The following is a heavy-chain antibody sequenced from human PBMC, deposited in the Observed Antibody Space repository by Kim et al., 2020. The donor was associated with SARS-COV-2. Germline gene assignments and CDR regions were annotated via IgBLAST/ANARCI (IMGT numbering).Heavy chain of an antibody. CDR3: AREGNDVAIPVAMKCLDP. CDR2: IKTNTGNP. CDR1: GYDFDTYA. Sequence: ASVKVSCKASGYDFDTYAISWVRQAPGQGLEWMGWIKTNTGNPTYAQGFTGRVVFSLDYSVNTAYLEIRSLKAEDTAVYYCAREGNDVAIPVAMKCLDPWGQGTLVTVSS. D-gene: IGHD2-2*01. J-gene: IGHJ5*02. V-gene: IGHV7-4-1*02.